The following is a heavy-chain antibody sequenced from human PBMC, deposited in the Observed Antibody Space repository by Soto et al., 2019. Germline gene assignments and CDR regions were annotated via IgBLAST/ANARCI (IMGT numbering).Heavy chain of an antibody. D-gene: IGHD1-1*01. V-gene: IGHV1-69*13. J-gene: IGHJ6*02. CDR1: GGTFSDFT. Sequence: SVKVSCKASGGTFSDFTINWVRQAPGQRLEWMGGIIPIFDTANYAEKFQGRVTITADESTSTSFMEVSSLRAEDTAVYYCARNGTQTGYSYGMDVWGQGTMVTVSS. CDR3: ARNGTQTGYSYGMDV. CDR2: IIPIFDTA.